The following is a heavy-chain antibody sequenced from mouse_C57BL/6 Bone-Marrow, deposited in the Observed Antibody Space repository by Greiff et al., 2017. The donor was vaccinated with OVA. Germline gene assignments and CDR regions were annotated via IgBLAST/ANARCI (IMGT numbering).Heavy chain of an antibody. Sequence: QVQLQQPGAELVKPGASVKLSCKASGYTFTSYWMQWVKQRPGQGLEWIGEIDPSASYTNYNQKFKGKATLTVDTSSSTAYMQLSSLTSEDSAVYYCARWGDYDSWFAYWGQGTLVTVSA. CDR2: IDPSASYT. CDR1: GYTFTSYW. D-gene: IGHD2-4*01. V-gene: IGHV1-50*01. J-gene: IGHJ3*01. CDR3: ARWGDYDSWFAY.